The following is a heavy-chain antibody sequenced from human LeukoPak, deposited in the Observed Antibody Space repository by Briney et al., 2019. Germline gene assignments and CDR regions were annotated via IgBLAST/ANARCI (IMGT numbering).Heavy chain of an antibody. J-gene: IGHJ4*02. V-gene: IGHV3-23*01. Sequence: GGSLRLSCAVSGITFSNYAMNWVRQAPGKGLEWVSGITGSGGSTYYADSVKGRFTISRDNSKNTVSLEMNSLRAEDTAVYYCAKVGVMRRSGWFGGDYFDFWGQGTLVTVSS. CDR2: ITGSGGST. CDR3: AKVGVMRRSGWFGGDYFDF. CDR1: GITFSNYA. D-gene: IGHD6-19*01.